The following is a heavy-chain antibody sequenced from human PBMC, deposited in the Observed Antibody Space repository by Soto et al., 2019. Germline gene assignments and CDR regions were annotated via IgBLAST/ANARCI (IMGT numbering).Heavy chain of an antibody. D-gene: IGHD2-8*01. CDR1: GYSFTDYH. CDR2: INPKSGGT. CDR3: ARGDSTDCSNGVCSFFYNHDMDV. Sequence: AAVKVSCKASGYSFTDYHIHWVRQAPGQGLEWLGRINPKSGGTSTAQKFQGWVTMTTDTSISTASMELTRLTSDDTAIYYCARGDSTDCSNGVCSFFYNHDMDVWGQGTTVTVSS. J-gene: IGHJ6*02. V-gene: IGHV1-2*04.